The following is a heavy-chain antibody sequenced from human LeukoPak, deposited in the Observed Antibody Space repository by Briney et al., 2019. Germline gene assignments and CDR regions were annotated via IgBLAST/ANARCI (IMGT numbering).Heavy chain of an antibody. D-gene: IGHD3-22*01. J-gene: IGHJ6*03. CDR1: GFTFSNAW. V-gene: IGHV3-15*01. CDR2: IKSKTDGGTT. CDR3: TTVDYYDSSGYYYRGPPYYYYYMDV. Sequence: PGGSLRLSCAASGFTFSNAWMSWVRQAPGKGLEWVGRIKSKTDGGTTDYAAPVKGRFTISRDDSKNTLYLQMNSLKTEDTAVYYCTTVDYYDSSGYYYRGPPYYYYYMDVWGKGTTVTVSS.